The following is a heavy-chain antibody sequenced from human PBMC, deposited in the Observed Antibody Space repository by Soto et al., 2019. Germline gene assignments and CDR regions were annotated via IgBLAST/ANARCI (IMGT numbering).Heavy chain of an antibody. CDR2: ISYSGST. J-gene: IGHJ4*02. V-gene: IGHV4-39*01. CDR3: ARQVEVTYFDY. CDR1: GGSISSCAYY. Sequence: QLHLQESGPGLLKPSATLSLTCTVSGGSISSCAYYWGGLRQPPGKRLEWIASISYSGSTYYNPSLKRRVTISVDTSKNQFSLKLRSMTAADTAVYYCARQVEVTYFDYWGQGTLVTVSS. D-gene: IGHD1-1*01.